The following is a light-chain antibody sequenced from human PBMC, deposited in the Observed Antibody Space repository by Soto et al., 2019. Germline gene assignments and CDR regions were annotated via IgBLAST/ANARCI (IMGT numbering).Light chain of an antibody. CDR3: QQYGSSSLT. CDR2: GAS. Sequence: EIVLTQSPGTLSLSPGERATLSCRASQSVSSSYLAWYQQKPGQAPRLLIYGASGRATGIPDMFSGSGSGTDFTLTISILEPEDFAVYYCQQYGSSSLTFGGGTKVEIK. J-gene: IGKJ4*01. V-gene: IGKV3-20*01. CDR1: QSVSSSY.